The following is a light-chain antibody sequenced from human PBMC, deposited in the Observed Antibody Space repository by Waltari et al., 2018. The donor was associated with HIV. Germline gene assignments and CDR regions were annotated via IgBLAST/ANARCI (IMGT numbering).Light chain of an antibody. CDR1: QSVSSSQ. Sequence: EIVLTQSPGTLSMSPGERAILSCRASQSVSSSQIAWYQQKRGQAPRLLIYGGSSRATGIPDRFSGSGSGTHHTLTISRLEPEDFAVYYCHQHGNSPRTFGQGTKLEIK. CDR2: GGS. CDR3: HQHGNSPRT. J-gene: IGKJ2*01. V-gene: IGKV3-20*01.